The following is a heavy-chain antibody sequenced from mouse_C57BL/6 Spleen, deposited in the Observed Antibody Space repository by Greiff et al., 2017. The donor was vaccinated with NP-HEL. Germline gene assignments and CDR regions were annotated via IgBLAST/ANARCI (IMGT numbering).Heavy chain of an antibody. CDR1: GFTFSSYG. J-gene: IGHJ2*01. Sequence: EVKVVESGGDLVKPGGSLKLSCAASGFTFSSYGMSWVRQTPDKRLEWVATISSGGSYTYYPDSVKGRFTISRDNAKNTLYLQMSSLKSEDTAMYYCARLGLGYFDYWGQGTTLTVSS. CDR2: ISSGGSYT. V-gene: IGHV5-6*01. D-gene: IGHD4-1*01. CDR3: ARLGLGYFDY.